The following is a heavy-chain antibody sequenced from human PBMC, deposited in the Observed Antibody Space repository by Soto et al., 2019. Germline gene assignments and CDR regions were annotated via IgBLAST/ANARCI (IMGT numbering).Heavy chain of an antibody. J-gene: IGHJ4*02. D-gene: IGHD3-10*01. CDR1: GGSFSWYY. Sequence: SETLSLPCAVDGGSFSWYYLSWVRQPPEKGLEWGGEINHSGSTNHNPSLKSRVTISVDTSKNQFSLMLSAVTAADTAVYYCARGATSLGIPMVRGAHDYWGQGTLVTVSS. CDR2: INHSGST. V-gene: IGHV4-34*01. CDR3: ARGATSLGIPMVRGAHDY.